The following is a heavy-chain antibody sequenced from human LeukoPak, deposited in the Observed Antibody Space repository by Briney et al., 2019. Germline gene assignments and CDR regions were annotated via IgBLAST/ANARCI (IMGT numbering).Heavy chain of an antibody. D-gene: IGHD3-10*01. CDR2: ISGSGGST. CDR1: GFTFSSYE. CDR3: AKSHRVYYGSGSYYLSDYYYYMDV. J-gene: IGHJ6*03. V-gene: IGHV3-23*01. Sequence: GGSLRLSCAASGFTFSSYEMNWVRQAPGKGLEWVSAISGSGGSTYYADSVKGRFTISRDNSKNTLYLQMNSLRAEDTAVYYCAKSHRVYYGSGSYYLSDYYYYMDVWGKGTTVTVSS.